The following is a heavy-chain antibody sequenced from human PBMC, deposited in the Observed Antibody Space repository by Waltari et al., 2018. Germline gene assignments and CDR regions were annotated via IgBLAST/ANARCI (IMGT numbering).Heavy chain of an antibody. CDR3: AKDRVKWDV. CDR1: GFSFSHHA. D-gene: IGHD3-10*01. V-gene: IGHV3-23*01. CDR2: ISGNGGGT. J-gene: IGHJ6*02. Sequence: EEQLLESGGGLVQPGGSLRLACAASGFSFSHHAMGWVRQATGKGWEWVASISGNGGGTHYADSVKGRFTISRDNSKNTLYVQMNSLRAEDTAVYYCAKDRVKWDVWGQGTTVTVSS.